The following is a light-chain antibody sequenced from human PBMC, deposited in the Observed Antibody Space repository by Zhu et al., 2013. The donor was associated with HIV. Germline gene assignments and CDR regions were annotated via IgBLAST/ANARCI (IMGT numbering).Light chain of an antibody. CDR2: GAS. CDR1: QSVNSN. Sequence: EIVMTQSPATLSVSPGERATLSCRASQSVNSNLAWYQQKPGQAPRLLIYGASIRATGIPARFSGSGSGTEFTLTISSLQSEDFAVYSCQQYNNWPPEYTFGQGTKLGDQT. V-gene: IGKV3-15*01. J-gene: IGKJ2*01. CDR3: QQYNNWPPEYT.